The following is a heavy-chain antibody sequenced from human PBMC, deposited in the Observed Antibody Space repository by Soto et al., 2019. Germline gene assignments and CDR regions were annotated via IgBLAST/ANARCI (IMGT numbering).Heavy chain of an antibody. J-gene: IGHJ3*02. CDR1: GFTFSYYT. Sequence: EVQLVESGGGLVQPGGSLRLSCAASGFTFSYYTMNWVRRAPGKGLEWVSYISGNSNAIYYADSVKGRFTISRDNARNSLYLQMNSLRDEDTAVYYCARDTLSGNGPAAFGIWGQGTMVTVSS. CDR3: ARDTLSGNGPAAFGI. CDR2: ISGNSNAI. V-gene: IGHV3-48*02. D-gene: IGHD3-16*01.